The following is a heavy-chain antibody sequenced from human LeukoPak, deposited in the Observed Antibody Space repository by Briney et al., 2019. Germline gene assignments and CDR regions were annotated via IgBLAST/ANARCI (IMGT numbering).Heavy chain of an antibody. CDR1: X. CDR2: IYPGDSDT. J-gene: IGHJ4*02. D-gene: IGHD6-6*01. Sequence: XIGXVXQMXGXXXXWMGIIYPGDSDTRYSPSFQGQVTISADKSISTAYLQWSSLKASDTAMYYCARLAAPYYFDYWGQGTLVTVSS. V-gene: IGHV5-51*01. CDR3: ARLAAPYYFDY.